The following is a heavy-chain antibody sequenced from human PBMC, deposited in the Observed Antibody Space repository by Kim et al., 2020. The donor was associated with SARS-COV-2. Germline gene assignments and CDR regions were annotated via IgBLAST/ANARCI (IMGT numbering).Heavy chain of an antibody. CDR1: GGSFSGYY. Sequence: SETLSLTCAVYGGSFSGYYWSWIRQPPGKGLEWIGEINHSGSTNYNPSLKSRVTISVDTSKNQFSLKLSSVTAADTAVYYCARWGSGWPRFLGLARYYFDYWGQGTLVTVSS. D-gene: IGHD6-19*01. CDR3: ARWGSGWPRFLGLARYYFDY. J-gene: IGHJ4*02. V-gene: IGHV4-34*01. CDR2: INHSGST.